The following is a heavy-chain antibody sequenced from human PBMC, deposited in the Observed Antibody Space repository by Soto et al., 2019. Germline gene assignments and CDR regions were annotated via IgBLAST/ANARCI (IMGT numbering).Heavy chain of an antibody. CDR1: GDTFTSYY. CDR3: ARGAFVSD. CDR2: INPHGGST. Sequence: ASVKVSCKAPGDTFTSYYLNWVRQAPGQGLEWMGVINPHGGSTKYAQKFQGRVTITADESTSTAYMELSSLRSEDTAVYYCARGAFVSDWGQGTLVTVSS. J-gene: IGHJ4*02. V-gene: IGHV1-46*01.